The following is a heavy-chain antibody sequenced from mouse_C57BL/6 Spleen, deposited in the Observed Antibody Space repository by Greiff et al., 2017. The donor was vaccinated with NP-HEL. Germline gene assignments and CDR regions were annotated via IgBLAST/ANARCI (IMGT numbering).Heavy chain of an antibody. D-gene: IGHD1-3*01. CDR1: GYTFTSYW. Sequence: QVQLQQPGAELVKPGASVKLSCKASGYTFTSYWMHWVKQRPGQGLEWIGMIHPNSGSTNYNEKFKSKATLTVDKSSSTAYMQLSSLTSEDSAVYYCERNFQWAMDYWGQGTSVTVSS. CDR2: IHPNSGST. CDR3: ERNFQWAMDY. V-gene: IGHV1-64*01. J-gene: IGHJ4*01.